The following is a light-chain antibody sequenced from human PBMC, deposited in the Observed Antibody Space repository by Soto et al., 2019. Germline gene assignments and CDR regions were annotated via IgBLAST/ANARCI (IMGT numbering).Light chain of an antibody. J-gene: IGKJ4*01. CDR2: DAS. Sequence: EIVLTQSPATLSLSPGYRATLSCRASQSINSYLAWYQQKPGQAPRLLIYDASNRATGIPARCSGSGSGTDFTLTIGSLEPEDFAVYYCLQRSKWPLTFGGGTKVE. CDR3: LQRSKWPLT. V-gene: IGKV3-11*01. CDR1: QSINSY.